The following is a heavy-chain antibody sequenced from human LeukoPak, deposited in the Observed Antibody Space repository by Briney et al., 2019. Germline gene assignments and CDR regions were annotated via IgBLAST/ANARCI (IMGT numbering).Heavy chain of an antibody. Sequence: SGPTLSKPTQTLTLTCSFSGFSLRTTGEAVGWIRQPPGKALERLAVIYWDGDKRYSPSLESQLSITKDTSKNQVVLAMTHLDPVDTATYYCAHRGLGSPGLTPVKSYYFDYWGQGTLVTVSS. CDR1: GFSLRTTGEA. CDR2: IYWDGDK. CDR3: AHRGLGSPGLTPVKSYYFDY. D-gene: IGHD4-17*01. V-gene: IGHV2-5*02. J-gene: IGHJ4*02.